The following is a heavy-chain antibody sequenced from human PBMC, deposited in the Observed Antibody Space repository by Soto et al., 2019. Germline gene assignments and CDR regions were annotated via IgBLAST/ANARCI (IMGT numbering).Heavy chain of an antibody. CDR2: ISYDGSNK. D-gene: IGHD6-13*01. V-gene: IGHV3-30-3*01. CDR3: ARDGAAGPAYFDY. CDR1: GFTFSSYA. Sequence: QVPLVESGGGVVQPGRSLRLSCAASGFTFSSYAMHWVRQAPGKGLEWVAVISYDGSNKYYADSVKGRFTISRDNSKNTLYLQMNSLRAEDTAVYYCARDGAAGPAYFDYWGQGTLVTVSS. J-gene: IGHJ4*02.